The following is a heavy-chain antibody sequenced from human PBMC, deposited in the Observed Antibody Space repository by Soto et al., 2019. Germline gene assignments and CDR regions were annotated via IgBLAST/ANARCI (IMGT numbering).Heavy chain of an antibody. D-gene: IGHD2-2*02. J-gene: IGHJ5*02. CDR1: GGSLSGYY. Sequence: PSETLSLTCAVYGGSLSGYYWSWIRQPPGKGLEWIGEINHSGSTNYNPSLKSRVTISVDTSKNQFSLKLSSVTAADTAVYYCASAGYCSSTSCYKGSWFDPWGQGTLVTVSS. V-gene: IGHV4-34*01. CDR3: ASAGYCSSTSCYKGSWFDP. CDR2: INHSGST.